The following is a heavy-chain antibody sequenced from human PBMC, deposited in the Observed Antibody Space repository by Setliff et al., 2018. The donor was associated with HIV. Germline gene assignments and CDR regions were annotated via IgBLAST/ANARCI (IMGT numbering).Heavy chain of an antibody. CDR1: DGSISTSRYY. CDR2: INYRGNT. CDR3: ASLDGSESPYIYYYYMDV. J-gene: IGHJ6*03. V-gene: IGHV4-39*01. D-gene: IGHD3-10*01. Sequence: SETLSLTCTVSDGSISTSRYYWGWIRQPPGKGLEWIGSINYRGNTYYNPSLKSRAAISVDTSKNQISLKLSSVTAADTAVYYCASLDGSESPYIYYYYMDVWGKGTAVTVSS.